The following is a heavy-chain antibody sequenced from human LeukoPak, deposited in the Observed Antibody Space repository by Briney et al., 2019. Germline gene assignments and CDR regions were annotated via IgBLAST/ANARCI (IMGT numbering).Heavy chain of an antibody. V-gene: IGHV1-2*06. CDR3: ARDRRQWLVVDAFDI. CDR2: INPNSGGT. CDR1: GYTFTGYY. Sequence: ASVKVSCKASGYTFTGYYMHWVRQAPGQGLEWMRRINPNSGGTNYAQKFQGRVTMTRDTSISTAYMELSRLRSDDTAVYYCARDRRQWLVVDAFDIWGQGTMVTVSS. D-gene: IGHD6-19*01. J-gene: IGHJ3*02.